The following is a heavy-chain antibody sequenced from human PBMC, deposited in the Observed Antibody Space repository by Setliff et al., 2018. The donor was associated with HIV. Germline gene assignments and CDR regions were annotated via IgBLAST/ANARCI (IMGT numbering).Heavy chain of an antibody. CDR1: GGSISSSSYY. D-gene: IGHD3-22*01. V-gene: IGHV4-39*07. J-gene: IGHJ6*02. Sequence: ETLSLTCTVSGGSISSSSYYWGWIRQPPGKGLEWIGSIYYSGSTYYNPSLKSRVTISVDTSKNQFSLKLSSVAAADTSVYYCARADDYYDSSGYYRYYYYGMDVWGQGTTVTVSS. CDR2: IYYSGST. CDR3: ARADDYYDSSGYYRYYYYGMDV.